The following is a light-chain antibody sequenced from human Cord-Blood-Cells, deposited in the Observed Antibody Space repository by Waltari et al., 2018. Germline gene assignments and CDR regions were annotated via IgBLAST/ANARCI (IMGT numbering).Light chain of an antibody. Sequence: DIQMTQSPSSLSASVVDRVTITCRASQSISSYLNWYQQKPGKAPKLLIYAASSLQSGVPSRFSGSGSGTDFTLTISSLQPEDFATYYCQQSYSTPFTVGPGTKVDIK. CDR1: QSISSY. V-gene: IGKV1-39*01. CDR3: QQSYSTPFT. J-gene: IGKJ3*01. CDR2: AAS.